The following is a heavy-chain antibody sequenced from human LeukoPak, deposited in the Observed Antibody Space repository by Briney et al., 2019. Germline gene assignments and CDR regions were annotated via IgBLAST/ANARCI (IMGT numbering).Heavy chain of an antibody. D-gene: IGHD3-10*01. CDR3: ARDSDDRVWFGELPPYYFDY. CDR2: ISSSSSYI. CDR1: GFTFSSYS. V-gene: IGHV3-21*04. J-gene: IGHJ4*02. Sequence: GGSLRLSCAASGFTFSSYSMNWVRQAPGKGLEWVSSISSSSSYIYYADSVKGRFTISRDDAKNSLYLQMNSLRAEDTAVYYCARDSDDRVWFGELPPYYFDYWGQGTLVTVSS.